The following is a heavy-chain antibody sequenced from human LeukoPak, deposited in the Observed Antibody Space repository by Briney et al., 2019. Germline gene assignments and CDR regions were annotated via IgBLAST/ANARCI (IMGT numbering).Heavy chain of an antibody. D-gene: IGHD3-9*01. CDR3: ARVRSYDILTGYQGLDY. Sequence: GASVKVSCKASGYTFTSYYMHWVRQAPGQGLEWMGIINPSGGSTSYAQKFQGRVTMTRDMSTSTVYMELSSLRSEDTAVYYCARVRSYDILTGYQGLDYWGQGTLVTVSS. J-gene: IGHJ4*02. CDR2: INPSGGST. CDR1: GYTFTSYY. V-gene: IGHV1-46*01.